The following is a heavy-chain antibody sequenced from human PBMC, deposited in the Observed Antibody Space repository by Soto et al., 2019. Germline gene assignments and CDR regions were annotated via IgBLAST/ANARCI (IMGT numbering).Heavy chain of an antibody. Sequence: PGGSLRLSCAASGFTFSSYWMSWVRQAPGKGLEWVANIKQDGSEKYYVDSVKGRFTISRDNAKNSLYLQMNSLRAEDTAVYYCARGVQNYDILTGYYFDYYYYMDVWGKGTTVTVS. D-gene: IGHD3-9*01. CDR2: IKQDGSEK. CDR1: GFTFSSYW. CDR3: ARGVQNYDILTGYYFDYYYYMDV. V-gene: IGHV3-7*01. J-gene: IGHJ6*03.